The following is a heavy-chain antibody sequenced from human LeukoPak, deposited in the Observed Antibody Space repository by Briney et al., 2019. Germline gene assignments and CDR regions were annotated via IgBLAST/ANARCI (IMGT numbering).Heavy chain of an antibody. Sequence: KPSETLSLTCAVSGVSISSSNWWSWVRQPPGKGLEWIGEIYHSGSTNYNPSLKSRVTISVNKSKNQFSLKLSSVTAADTAVYYCARGEFDGGVYFDYWGQGTLVTVSS. CDR1: GVSISSSNW. V-gene: IGHV4-4*02. J-gene: IGHJ4*02. D-gene: IGHD3-16*01. CDR2: IYHSGST. CDR3: ARGEFDGGVYFDY.